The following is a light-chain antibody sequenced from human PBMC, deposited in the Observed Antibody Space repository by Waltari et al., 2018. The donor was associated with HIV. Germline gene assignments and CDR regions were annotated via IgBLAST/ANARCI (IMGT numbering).Light chain of an antibody. CDR3: CSFTQSHTAV. V-gene: IGLV2-11*01. CDR2: DVY. J-gene: IGLJ2*01. Sequence: QSALTQPRSVSGSPGQSVTISCTGTNSDVGAYNYVGWYQQYPGKAPKLLIYDVYKRPSGVPDRFSGSKSCNTASLTISGLQAEDEADYHCCSFTQSHTAVFGGGTKLTVL. CDR1: NSDVGAYNY.